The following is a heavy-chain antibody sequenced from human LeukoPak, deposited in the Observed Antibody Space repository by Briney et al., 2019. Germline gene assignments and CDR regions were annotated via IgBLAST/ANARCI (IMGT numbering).Heavy chain of an antibody. CDR2: ITSDGSST. V-gene: IGHV3-74*01. CDR3: ARGTHGSDI. CDR1: GFTVDSNY. Sequence: GGSLRLSCAASGFTVDSNYMNWVRQAPGKGLEWVSRITSDGSSTGYTDSVRGRFTISRDNAKNTLYLQMNSLRAEDTAVYYCARGTHGSDIWGQGTMVTVSS. D-gene: IGHD1-1*01. J-gene: IGHJ3*02.